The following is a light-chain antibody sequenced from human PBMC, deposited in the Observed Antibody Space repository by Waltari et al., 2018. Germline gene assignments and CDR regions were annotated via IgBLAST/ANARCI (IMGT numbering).Light chain of an antibody. CDR1: AFPKQY. J-gene: IGLJ3*02. V-gene: IGLV3-25*03. CDR3: QSADSSERWV. Sequence: SYDLTQPASVSVSPGQTARTTCSGDAFPKQYPYWYQNKPGQAPVLTIYKDTERPSGIPERFSGSTSGTTVTLTITGVLAEDEAQYYCQSADSSERWVFGGGTKLTVL. CDR2: KDT.